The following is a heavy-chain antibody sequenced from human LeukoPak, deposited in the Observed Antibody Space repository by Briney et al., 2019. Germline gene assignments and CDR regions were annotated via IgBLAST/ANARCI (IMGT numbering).Heavy chain of an antibody. CDR2: FDPEDGET. Sequence: ASVKVSCKVSGYTLTEFSMHWVRQAPGKGLEWMGGFDPEDGETIYAQKFQGRVSMTEDTSTDTAYMELGSLRSEDTAVYYCATDLRRITIFWGYWGQGTLVTVSS. D-gene: IGHD3-9*01. CDR3: ATDLRRITIFWGY. J-gene: IGHJ4*02. CDR1: GYTLTEFS. V-gene: IGHV1-24*01.